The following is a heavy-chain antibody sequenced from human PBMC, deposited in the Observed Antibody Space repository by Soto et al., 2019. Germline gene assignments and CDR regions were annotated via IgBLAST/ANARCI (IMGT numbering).Heavy chain of an antibody. J-gene: IGHJ6*02. CDR2: IRSNANSYAT. CDR3: STLDYYDAHGMDV. CDR1: GFTFSGSA. Sequence: GGSLRLSCAASGFTFSGSAMHWVRQASGKGLEWVGRIRSNANSYATAFAASVKGRFTISRDDSKNTAYLQRNSLKTEDTAVYYCSTLDYYDAHGMDVWGQVTTVTVSS. V-gene: IGHV3-73*01. D-gene: IGHD3-22*01.